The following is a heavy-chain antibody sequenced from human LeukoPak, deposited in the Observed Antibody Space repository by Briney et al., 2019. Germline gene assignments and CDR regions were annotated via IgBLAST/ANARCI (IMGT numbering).Heavy chain of an antibody. J-gene: IGHJ4*02. CDR2: ISSNRGDT. CDR3: VNSRMTTVTAFDY. D-gene: IGHD4-17*01. CDR1: GFTFSISV. V-gene: IGHV3-64D*06. Sequence: GGSPRLSCLASGFTFSISVMHWVRQAPGKGLEYVSTISSNRGDTYYADSVKGRFTISRDNSKNTLYLQMSSLRAEDTAVYYCVNSRMTTVTAFDYWGQGTLVTVSS.